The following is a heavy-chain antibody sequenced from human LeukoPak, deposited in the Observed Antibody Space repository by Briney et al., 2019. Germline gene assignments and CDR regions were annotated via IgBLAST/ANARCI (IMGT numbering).Heavy chain of an antibody. CDR1: GGSISSYS. CDR3: ARGESFITMTYVEEYYFDY. Sequence: PSETLSLTCTVSGGSISSYSWSWIRQPPGKGLEWIGYIHYSGSTNYKPSLKSRVTISVDTSKNQFSLKLSSVTAADTAVYYCARGESFITMTYVEEYYFDYWGQGTLVTVSS. J-gene: IGHJ4*02. CDR2: IHYSGST. D-gene: IGHD3-22*01. V-gene: IGHV4-59*01.